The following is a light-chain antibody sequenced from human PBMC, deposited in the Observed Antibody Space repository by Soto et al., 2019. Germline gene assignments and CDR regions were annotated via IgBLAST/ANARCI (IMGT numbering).Light chain of an antibody. CDR3: QSYGDSLSGYV. V-gene: IGLV1-40*01. CDR1: NSNIGAGYD. J-gene: IGLJ1*01. Sequence: QSVLTQPPSVSGAPGQRVTISCTGSNSNIGAGYDVHWYQQLPGTAPKLLIYGNSNRPSGVPDRFSGSKSGTSASLTITGLQAGDEADYYCQSYGDSLSGYVFGTGTKVTVL. CDR2: GNS.